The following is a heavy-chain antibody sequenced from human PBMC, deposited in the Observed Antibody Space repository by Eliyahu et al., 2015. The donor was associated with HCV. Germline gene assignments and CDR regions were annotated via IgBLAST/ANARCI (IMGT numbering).Heavy chain of an antibody. V-gene: IGHV3-48*01. CDR3: ARVRIADAKRFYGMDV. Sequence: EVQLVESGGGLVQPGGSLRLSCVDSGFTFSSYSMNWVRQAPGKGLEWVSYISTSSSTIYYADSVKGRFTISRDNDKNSLYLQLNSLRAEDTAVYYCARVRIADAKRFYGMDVWGQGTTVTVSS. D-gene: IGHD6-13*01. CDR1: GFTFSSYS. J-gene: IGHJ6*02. CDR2: ISTSSSTI.